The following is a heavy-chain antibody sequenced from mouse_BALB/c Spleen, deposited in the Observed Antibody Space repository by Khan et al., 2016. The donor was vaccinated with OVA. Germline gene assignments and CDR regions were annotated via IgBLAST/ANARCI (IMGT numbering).Heavy chain of an antibody. J-gene: IGHJ3*01. Sequence: EVQLQESGPGLVKPSQSLSLTCSVTGYSITSGYFWNWIRQFPGNNLEWLGYIRYDGDSNYNPSLKNRISITRDTSKNQFFLKLNSVPPDDTATYDCARGGSSGPAWFAYWGQGTLVTVSA. CDR2: IRYDGDS. CDR1: GYSITSGYF. V-gene: IGHV3-6*02. D-gene: IGHD3-1*01. CDR3: ARGGSSGPAWFAY.